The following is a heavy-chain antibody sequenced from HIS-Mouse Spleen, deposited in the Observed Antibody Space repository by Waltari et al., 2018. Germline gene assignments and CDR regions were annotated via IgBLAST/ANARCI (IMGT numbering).Heavy chain of an antibody. CDR2: SYYSGST. D-gene: IGHD3-9*01. CDR3: ARLTYYDILTGHRDAFDI. J-gene: IGHJ3*02. V-gene: IGHV4-59*08. Sequence: QVQLQESGPGLVKPSETLSLTCTVSGGSISSYYWSWIRQPPGKGLEWIGYSYYSGSTNYNPSLKSRVTISVDTSKNQFSLKLSAVTAADTAVYYCARLTYYDILTGHRDAFDIWGQGTMVTVSS. CDR1: GGSISSYY.